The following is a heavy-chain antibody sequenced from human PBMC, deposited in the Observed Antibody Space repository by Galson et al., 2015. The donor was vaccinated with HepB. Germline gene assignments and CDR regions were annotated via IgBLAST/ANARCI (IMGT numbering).Heavy chain of an antibody. CDR2: IDHTGSKT. CDR3: ARWGSYGTLDY. J-gene: IGHJ4*02. V-gene: IGHV3-23*01. CDR1: GFIFSTYG. Sequence: SLRLSCAVSGFIFSTYGVSWVRQAPGKGLLWVSTIDHTGSKTFYADSVKGRFTISRDNSKNTVHLEMNSLRNDDTAVYYCARWGSYGTLDYGGQGTLVTVSS. D-gene: IGHD3-16*01.